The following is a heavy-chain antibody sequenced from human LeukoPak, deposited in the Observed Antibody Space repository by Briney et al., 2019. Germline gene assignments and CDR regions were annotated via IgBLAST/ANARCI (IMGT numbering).Heavy chain of an antibody. D-gene: IGHD5-24*01. V-gene: IGHV3-15*01. CDR1: GFTFSNAW. CDR2: IKSKTDGGTT. Sequence: GGSLRLSCAASGFTFSNAWMSWVRQAPGKGLEWVGCIKSKTDGGTTDYAAPVKGRFTISRDDSKNTLYLQMNSLKTEDTAVYYCTTGRGTGYWGQGTLVTVSS. J-gene: IGHJ4*02. CDR3: TTGRGTGY.